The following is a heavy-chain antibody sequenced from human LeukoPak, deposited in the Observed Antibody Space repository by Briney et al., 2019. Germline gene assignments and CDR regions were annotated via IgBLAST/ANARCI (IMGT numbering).Heavy chain of an antibody. J-gene: IGHJ3*02. D-gene: IGHD6-19*01. CDR3: ARKFIAGAGDAFDI. Sequence: SETLSLTCTVSGGSISSYYWSWIRQPPGKGLEWIGYIYYSGSTNYNPSLKSRVTISVDKSKNQFSLKLSSVTAADTAVYYCARKFIAGAGDAFDIWGKGTKVTVFS. V-gene: IGHV4-59*08. CDR2: IYYSGST. CDR1: GGSISSYY.